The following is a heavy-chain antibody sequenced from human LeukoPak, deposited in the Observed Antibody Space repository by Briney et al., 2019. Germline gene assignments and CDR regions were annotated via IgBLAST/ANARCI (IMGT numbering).Heavy chain of an antibody. CDR3: ARGHLGLQD. V-gene: IGHV4-61*02. CDR2: IYTSGST. J-gene: IGHJ4*02. Sequence: PSETLSLTCTVSGGSISSGSYYWSWIRQPAGKGLEWIGRIYTSGSTNYNPSLKCRVTISVDTSKNQFSLKLTSVTAADTALYYCARGHLGLQDWAQGTLVTVSS. CDR1: GGSISSGSYY.